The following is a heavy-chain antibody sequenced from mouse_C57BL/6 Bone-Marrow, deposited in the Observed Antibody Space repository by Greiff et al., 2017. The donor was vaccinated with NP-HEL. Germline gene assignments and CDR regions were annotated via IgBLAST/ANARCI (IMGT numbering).Heavy chain of an antibody. CDR2: INPGSGGT. CDR3: ARSGSKDYAMDY. J-gene: IGHJ4*01. D-gene: IGHD2-5*01. Sequence: QVQLQQSGAELVRPGTSVKVSCKASGYAFTNYLLEWVKQRPGQGLEWIGVINPGSGGTNYNEKFKGKATLTADKSSSTAYMQLSSLTSEDSAVYFCARSGSKDYAMDYWGQGTSVTVSS. V-gene: IGHV1-54*01. CDR1: GYAFTNYL.